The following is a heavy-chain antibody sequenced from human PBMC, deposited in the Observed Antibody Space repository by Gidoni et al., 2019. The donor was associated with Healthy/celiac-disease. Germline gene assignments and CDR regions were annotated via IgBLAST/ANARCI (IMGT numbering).Heavy chain of an antibody. D-gene: IGHD1-26*01. J-gene: IGHJ4*02. CDR3: ARVGVGATTDY. CDR1: GYTFTSYY. CDR2: INPIGGST. Sequence: QVQLVQSGAEVKKPGASVKVSCKASGYTFTSYYMHWVRQAPGQGLEWMGIINPIGGSTSYAQKFQGRVTMTRDTSTSTVYMELSSLRSEDTAVYYCARVGVGATTDYWGQGTLVTVSS. V-gene: IGHV1-46*01.